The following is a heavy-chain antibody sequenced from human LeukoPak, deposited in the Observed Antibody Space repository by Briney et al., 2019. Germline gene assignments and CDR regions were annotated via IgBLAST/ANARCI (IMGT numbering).Heavy chain of an antibody. CDR3: ARVYSSSSGAVAGTFDY. Sequence: GGSLRLSCAASGFTFSSYAMHWVRQAPGKGLEWVAVISYDGSNKYYADSVKGRFTISRDNSKNTLYLQMNSLRAEDTAVYYCARVYSSSSGAVAGTFDYWGQGTLVTVSS. CDR2: ISYDGSNK. D-gene: IGHD6-19*01. CDR1: GFTFSSYA. J-gene: IGHJ4*02. V-gene: IGHV3-30-3*01.